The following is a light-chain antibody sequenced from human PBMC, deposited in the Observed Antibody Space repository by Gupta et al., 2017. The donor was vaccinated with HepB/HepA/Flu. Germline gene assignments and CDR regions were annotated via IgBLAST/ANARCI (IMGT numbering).Light chain of an antibody. J-gene: IGLJ2*01. CDR2: GNM. Sequence: QSVLTQRPSVSGAPGQRVTIPCTGSSSNIGAGYDIHWYQQLPGTAPKLLIYGNMNRPSGVPDRFSGSKSDTSASLAITGLQADDEATYYCQSYDSGLSALVFGGGTKLTVL. CDR3: QSYDSGLSALV. V-gene: IGLV1-40*01. CDR1: SSNIGAGYD.